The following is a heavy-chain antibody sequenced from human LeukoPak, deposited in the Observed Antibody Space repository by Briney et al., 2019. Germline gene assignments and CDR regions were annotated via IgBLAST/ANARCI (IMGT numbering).Heavy chain of an antibody. V-gene: IGHV3-74*01. D-gene: IGHD6-13*01. CDR1: GFTFSTYW. J-gene: IGHJ2*01. CDR3: ARGTGYTNSWAYWYFDL. Sequence: GSLRLSCAASGFTFSTYWMHWVRQAPGKGLVWVSRINTDGSITTYADSVKGRFTISRDNAKNTLYLQMNSLRAEDTAVYYCARGTGYTNSWAYWYFDLWGRGTLVTVSS. CDR2: INTDGSIT.